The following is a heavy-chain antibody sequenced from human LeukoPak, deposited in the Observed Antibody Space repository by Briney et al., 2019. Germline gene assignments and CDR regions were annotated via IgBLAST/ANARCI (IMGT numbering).Heavy chain of an antibody. CDR1: GYTFTSYG. CDR3: AREGAYYGSGRIRYYFDY. D-gene: IGHD3-10*01. Sequence: ASVKVSCKASGYTFTSYGISWVRQAPGRGLEWMGWISAYNGNTNYAQKLQGRVTMTTDTSTSTAYMELRSLRSDDTAVYYCAREGAYYGSGRIRYYFDYWGQGTLVTVSS. J-gene: IGHJ4*02. CDR2: ISAYNGNT. V-gene: IGHV1-18*01.